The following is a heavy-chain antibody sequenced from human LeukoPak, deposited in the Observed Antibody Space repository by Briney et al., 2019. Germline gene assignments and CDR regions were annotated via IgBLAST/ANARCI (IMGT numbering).Heavy chain of an antibody. V-gene: IGHV3-21*01. CDR1: GFTFSSYS. CDR3: ARDTYCSGGSCYYDY. CDR2: ISSSSSYI. D-gene: IGHD2-15*01. Sequence: PGGSLRLSCAASGFTFSSYSMSWVRQAPGKGLEWVSSISSSSSYIYYADSVKGRFTISRDNAKNSLYLQMNSLRAEDTAVYYCARDTYCSGGSCYYDYWGQGTLVTVSS. J-gene: IGHJ4*02.